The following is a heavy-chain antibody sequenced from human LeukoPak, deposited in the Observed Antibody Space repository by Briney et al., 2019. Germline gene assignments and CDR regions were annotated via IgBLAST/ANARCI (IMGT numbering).Heavy chain of an antibody. CDR1: GFTFDDYA. Sequence: GGSLRLSCAASGFTFDDYAMHWVRQAPGKGLEWVSSISSSSSYIYYADSVKGRFTISRDNAKNSLYLQMNSLRAEDTAVYYCARYGDYSHDAFDIWGQGTMVTVSS. J-gene: IGHJ3*02. CDR3: ARYGDYSHDAFDI. D-gene: IGHD4-17*01. V-gene: IGHV3-21*01. CDR2: ISSSSSYI.